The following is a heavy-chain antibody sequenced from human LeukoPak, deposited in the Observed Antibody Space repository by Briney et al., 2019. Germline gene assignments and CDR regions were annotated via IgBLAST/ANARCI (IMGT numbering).Heavy chain of an antibody. Sequence: GASVKVSCKASGYTFTSYYMHWVRQAPGQGLEWMGIINPSGGSTSYVQKFQGRVTMTRDTSTSTVYMELSSLRSEDTAVYYCARHMGFLAGKFDPWGQGTLVTVSS. CDR1: GYTFTSYY. D-gene: IGHD3-10*01. V-gene: IGHV1-46*01. CDR2: INPSGGST. J-gene: IGHJ5*02. CDR3: ARHMGFLAGKFDP.